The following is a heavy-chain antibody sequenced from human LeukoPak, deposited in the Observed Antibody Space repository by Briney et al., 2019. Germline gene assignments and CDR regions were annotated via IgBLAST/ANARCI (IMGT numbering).Heavy chain of an antibody. J-gene: IGHJ6*02. D-gene: IGHD5-18*01. Sequence: GGSLRLSCAASGFTFSNYAISWVRQAPGKGLEWVSYISSSGSTIYYADSVKGRFTISRDNAKNSLYLQMNSLRAEDTAVYYCAREWIQLFSSYYYGMDVWGQGTTVTVSS. CDR3: AREWIQLFSSYYYGMDV. CDR1: GFTFSNYA. CDR2: ISSSGSTI. V-gene: IGHV3-11*01.